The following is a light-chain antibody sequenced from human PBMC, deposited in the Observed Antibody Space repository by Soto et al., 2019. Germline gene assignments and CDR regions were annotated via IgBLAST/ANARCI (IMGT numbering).Light chain of an antibody. V-gene: IGLV2-14*01. CDR2: DVS. J-gene: IGLJ3*02. CDR1: KNDIGVYDF. CDR3: SSYTITSAYWV. Sequence: QAVLTQPPSASGSPGQSVTISCTGTKNDIGVYDFVSWYQHHPGKAPRLIIYDVSDRPSGVSNRFSGSKSGNTASLTISGLQAEDEANYYCSSYTITSAYWVFGGGTKLTVL.